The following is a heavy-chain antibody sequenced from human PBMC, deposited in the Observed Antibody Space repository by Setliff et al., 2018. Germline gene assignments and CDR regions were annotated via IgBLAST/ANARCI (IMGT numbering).Heavy chain of an antibody. CDR3: ARDRTYYGSGTYTRWFDY. Sequence: SETLSLTCSVSGGSISSGSDYWTWIRQPAGKALEWIGHIYTTGITSYNPSLKSRVTISVDTSKNQFSLKLSSVTAADTAVYYCARDRTYYGSGTYTRWFDYWGQGTLVTVSS. D-gene: IGHD3-10*01. CDR2: IYTTGIT. CDR1: GGSISSGSDY. V-gene: IGHV4-61*09. J-gene: IGHJ4*02.